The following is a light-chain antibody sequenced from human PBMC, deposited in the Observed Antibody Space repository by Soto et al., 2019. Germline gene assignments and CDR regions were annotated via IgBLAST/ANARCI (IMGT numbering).Light chain of an antibody. Sequence: DIQMTQSPSSVSASVGDRVTITCRASQGVSNWLAWYQQKPGKAPQPLIYAASSLQSGVPSRFSGSGYGTDFTLTISSLQPEDFATYYCPQAKSFPLTFGGGTKVEI. CDR1: QGVSNW. CDR2: AAS. CDR3: PQAKSFPLT. J-gene: IGKJ4*01. V-gene: IGKV1-12*01.